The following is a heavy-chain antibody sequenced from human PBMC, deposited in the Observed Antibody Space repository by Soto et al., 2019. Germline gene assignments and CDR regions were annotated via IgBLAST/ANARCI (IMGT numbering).Heavy chain of an antibody. Sequence: GGSRRLSCAACGFTFSSCAMRWFRRAPWNVRELVSAITRSGGSTYYAASVKGRFTISRDNSKNTLYLQMNSLRAEDTAVYYCAKDLNAYQPLLGLWARFGFFDYWGQGTLVTVSS. J-gene: IGHJ4*02. D-gene: IGHD2-2*01. CDR1: GFTFSSCA. CDR3: AKDLNAYQPLLGLWARFGFFDY. CDR2: ITRSGGST. V-gene: IGHV3-23*01.